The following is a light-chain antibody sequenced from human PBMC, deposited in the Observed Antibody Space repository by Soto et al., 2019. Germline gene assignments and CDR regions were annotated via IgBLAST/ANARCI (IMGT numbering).Light chain of an antibody. CDR2: GTS. V-gene: IGKV3-20*01. Sequence: EIVLTRSPGTLSLSPGERATLSCRASQSVSSSYLAWYQQKPGQAPRLLIYGTSSRATAIPDRFSGSGSGTDFTLTISRLEPEDFAVYHCQQYGSSSWTFGQGTKVDIK. CDR1: QSVSSSY. J-gene: IGKJ1*01. CDR3: QQYGSSSWT.